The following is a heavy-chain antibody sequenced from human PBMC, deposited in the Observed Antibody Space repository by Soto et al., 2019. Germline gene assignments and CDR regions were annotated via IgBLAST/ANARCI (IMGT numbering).Heavy chain of an antibody. Sequence: QVELVQSGAEVKEPGSSVKVSCKASGGTFRGYSLSWVRQAPGQGLEWMGGIIPMISTTHYAQKFQGRVTITADESATTAYMEVSSLRSEDSAVSYCARTSSGAHYYYYGMDVWGQGTTVTVSS. CDR2: IIPMISTT. CDR1: GGTFRGYS. J-gene: IGHJ6*02. V-gene: IGHV1-69*01. CDR3: ARTSSGAHYYYYGMDV. D-gene: IGHD7-27*01.